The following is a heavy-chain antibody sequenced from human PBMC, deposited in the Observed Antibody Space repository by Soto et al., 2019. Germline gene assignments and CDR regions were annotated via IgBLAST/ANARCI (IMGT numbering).Heavy chain of an antibody. Sequence: PGGSLRLSCAASGFTFNIYGMHWVRQAPDKGLEWVALISYDGSNQYYADSVKGRFTISRDNSKNTLFPQMNSLRADDTAVYYCAKDQASGQGSFDSWGQGTLVT. CDR2: ISYDGSNQ. CDR1: GFTFNIYG. V-gene: IGHV3-30*18. CDR3: AKDQASGQGSFDS. J-gene: IGHJ4*02.